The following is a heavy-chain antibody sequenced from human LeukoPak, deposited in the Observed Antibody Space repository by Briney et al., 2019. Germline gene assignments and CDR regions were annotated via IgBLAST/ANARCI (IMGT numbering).Heavy chain of an antibody. CDR2: ISGSGGST. D-gene: IGHD3-3*01. CDR1: GFTFSSYA. V-gene: IGHV3-23*01. Sequence: HAGGSLRLSCAASGFTFSSYAMSWVRQAPGKGLEWVSAISGSGGSTYYADSVKGRFTISRDNSKNTLYLQMNSLRAEDTAVYYCAKDITIFGVVKGVYFDYWGQGTLVTVSS. J-gene: IGHJ4*02. CDR3: AKDITIFGVVKGVYFDY.